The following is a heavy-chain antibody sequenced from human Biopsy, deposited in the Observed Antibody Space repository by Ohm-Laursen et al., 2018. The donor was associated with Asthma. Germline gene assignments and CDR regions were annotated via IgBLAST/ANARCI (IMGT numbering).Heavy chain of an antibody. D-gene: IGHD2-15*01. CDR1: GFTFSSFG. CDR3: ARVDGVVEAATRLGGMDV. J-gene: IGHJ6*02. CDR2: ISFDGGNK. V-gene: IGHV3-30*03. Sequence: SLRLSCAASGFTFSSFGMHWVRQTPAKGLEWVAVISFDGGNKYYADSVKGRFTISRDNSKNTLYLQMTSLSAEDSAVYYCARVDGVVEAATRLGGMDVWGQGTTVTVSS.